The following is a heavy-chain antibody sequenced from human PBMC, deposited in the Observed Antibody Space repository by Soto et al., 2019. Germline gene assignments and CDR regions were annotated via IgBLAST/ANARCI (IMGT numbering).Heavy chain of an antibody. J-gene: IGHJ3*02. Sequence: TLSLTCTVSGGSISSGGYYWSWIRQHPGKGLEWIGYIYYSGSTYYNPSLKSRVTISVDTSKNQFSLKLSSVTAADTAVYYCARETDYYGSGRDPRDAFDIWGQGTMVTVSS. CDR1: GGSISSGGYY. D-gene: IGHD3-10*01. V-gene: IGHV4-31*03. CDR3: ARETDYYGSGRDPRDAFDI. CDR2: IYYSGST.